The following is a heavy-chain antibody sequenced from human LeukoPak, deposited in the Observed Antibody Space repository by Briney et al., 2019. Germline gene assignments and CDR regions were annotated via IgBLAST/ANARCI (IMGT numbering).Heavy chain of an antibody. V-gene: IGHV4-31*03. J-gene: IGHJ5*02. Sequence: SETLSLTCTVSGGSISSGGYCWSWIRQHPGKGLEWIGYIYYSGSPYYNPSLKSRVTISVDTSKNQFSLKLSSVTAADTAVYYCARTTTVDNWFDPWGQGTLVTVSS. CDR2: IYYSGSP. CDR3: ARTTTVDNWFDP. CDR1: GGSISSGGYC. D-gene: IGHD1-26*01.